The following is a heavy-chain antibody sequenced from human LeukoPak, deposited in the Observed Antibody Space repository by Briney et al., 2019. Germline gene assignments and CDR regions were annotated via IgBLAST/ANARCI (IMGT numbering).Heavy chain of an antibody. J-gene: IGHJ6*02. CDR3: AKYPQYYYGMDV. CDR1: GFTFSSYA. Sequence: PGGSLRLSCAASGFTFSSYAMSWVRQAPGKGLEWVSAISGSGGSTYYADCVKGRFTISRDNSKNTLYLQMNSLRAEDTAVYYCAKYPQYYYGMDVWGQGTMVTVSS. V-gene: IGHV3-23*01. CDR2: ISGSGGST.